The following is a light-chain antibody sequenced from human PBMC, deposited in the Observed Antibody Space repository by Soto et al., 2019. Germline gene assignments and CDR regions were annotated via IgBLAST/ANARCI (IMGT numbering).Light chain of an antibody. CDR3: SSYTTSSTLVV. J-gene: IGLJ2*01. V-gene: IGLV2-14*01. CDR2: EVS. CDR1: SSDVADYNY. Sequence: QSVLTQPASVSGSPGQSITISCTGTSSDVADYNYVSWYQQHPGKPPKLVIYEVSGRPSGISNRFSGSKSGNTASLTISGLQAEDEADYYCSSYTTSSTLVVFGGGTKVTVL.